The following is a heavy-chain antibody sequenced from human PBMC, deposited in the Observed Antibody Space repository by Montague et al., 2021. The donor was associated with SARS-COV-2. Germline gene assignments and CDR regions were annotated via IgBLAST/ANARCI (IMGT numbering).Heavy chain of an antibody. CDR2: INHSGST. D-gene: IGHD3-10*01. J-gene: IGHJ3*02. Sequence: SETLSPTCAVYGGSFSGYYWSWIRQPPGKGLEWIGEINHSGSTTYNPSLKSRVTISVDTSKNQFSLKLSSVTAADTAVYYCAIPMVRGFSRAFDIWGQGTMVTVSS. V-gene: IGHV4-34*01. CDR3: AIPMVRGFSRAFDI. CDR1: GGSFSGYY.